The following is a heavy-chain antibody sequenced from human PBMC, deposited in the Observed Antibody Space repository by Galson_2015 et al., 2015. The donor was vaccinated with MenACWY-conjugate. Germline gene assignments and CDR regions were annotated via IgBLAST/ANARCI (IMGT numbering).Heavy chain of an antibody. CDR3: ARDNSAGPDLFDY. CDR1: GFTFSSYW. J-gene: IGHJ4*01. V-gene: IGHV3-74*01. CDR2: INNDGSDT. Sequence: SLRLSCAASGFTFSSYWMHWVRQAPGKGLLWVSRINNDGSDTSYADSVKGRFTISRDNAKNTLYLQMNSLRAEDTAVYYCARDNSAGPDLFDYWGHGTLVTVSS. D-gene: IGHD4-23*01.